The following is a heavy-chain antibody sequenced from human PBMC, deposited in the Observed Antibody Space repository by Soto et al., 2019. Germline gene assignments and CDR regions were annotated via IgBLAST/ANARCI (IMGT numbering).Heavy chain of an antibody. J-gene: IGHJ6*02. CDR1: GYTFRRYD. CDR3: ARGNGSSFEYYYGKAI. V-gene: IGHV3-13*05. CDR2: IGTAGAP. Sequence: YPRISSAASGYTFRRYDMHWGGLATGKGLEWVSAIGTAGAPYYRGSVKGRFTISRENAKNSLYLQMNSLRAGDTAVYDCARGNGSSFEYYYGKAIWGPVHTGIVPS. D-gene: IGHD1-26*01.